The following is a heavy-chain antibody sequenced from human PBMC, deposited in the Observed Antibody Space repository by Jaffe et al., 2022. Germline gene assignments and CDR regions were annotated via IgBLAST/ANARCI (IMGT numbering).Heavy chain of an antibody. V-gene: IGHV1-69*01. CDR2: IIPIFGTA. J-gene: IGHJ5*02. D-gene: IGHD3-3*02. CDR1: GGTFSSYA. Sequence: QVQLVQSGAEVKKPGSSVKVSCKASGGTFSSYAISWVRQAPGQGLEWMGGIIPIFGTANYAQKFQGRVTITADESTSTAYMELSSLRSEDTAVYYCARTFSGTFGVVMNWFDPWGQGTLVTVSS. CDR3: ARTFSGTFGVVMNWFDP.